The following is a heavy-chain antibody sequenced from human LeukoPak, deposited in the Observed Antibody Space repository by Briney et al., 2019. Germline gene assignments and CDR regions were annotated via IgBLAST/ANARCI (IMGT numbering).Heavy chain of an antibody. Sequence: GGSLRLSCAASGFTFSSYGMHWVRQAPGKGLEWVTFLWYDGSNKYYADSVKGRFTISRDSSKNTLYLQMNTLRDEDTAVYYCARDLGYFDYWGQGTLVTVSS. J-gene: IGHJ4*02. CDR2: LWYDGSNK. V-gene: IGHV3-33*01. CDR3: ARDLGYFDY. CDR1: GFTFSSYG.